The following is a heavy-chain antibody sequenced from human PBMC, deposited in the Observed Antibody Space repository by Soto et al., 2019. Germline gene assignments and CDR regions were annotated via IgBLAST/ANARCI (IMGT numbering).Heavy chain of an antibody. CDR2: INPNSGGT. J-gene: IGHJ5*02. Sequence: GASVKVSCKASGYTFTGYYMHWVRQAPGQGLEWMGWINPNSGGTNYAQKFQGRVTMTRDTSISTAYMELSRLRSDDTAVYYCARDVHIEQLTAPPSHPWLDPRGQATLVTVSS. V-gene: IGHV1-2*02. CDR1: GYTFTGYY. D-gene: IGHD6-13*01. CDR3: ARDVHIEQLTAPPSHPWLDP.